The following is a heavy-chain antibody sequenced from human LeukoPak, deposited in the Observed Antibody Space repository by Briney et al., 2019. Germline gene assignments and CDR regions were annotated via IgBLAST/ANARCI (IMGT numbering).Heavy chain of an antibody. V-gene: IGHV1-2*02. CDR2: INPNSGGT. CDR1: GYTFTGYY. J-gene: IGHJ3*02. D-gene: IGHD2-21*01. CDR3: ARRYCGGDCFDDAFDI. Sequence: ASVKVSCKASGYTFTGYYMHWVRQAPGQGLEWMGWINPNSGGTNYTQKFQGRVTMTRDTSISTAYMELSRLRSEDTAVYYCARRYCGGDCFDDAFDIWGQGTMVTVSS.